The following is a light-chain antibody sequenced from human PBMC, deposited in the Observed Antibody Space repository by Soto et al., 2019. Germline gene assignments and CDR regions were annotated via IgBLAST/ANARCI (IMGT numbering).Light chain of an antibody. CDR1: QSVSSN. CDR2: GTS. V-gene: IGKV3-20*01. CDR3: QQCGSSST. J-gene: IGKJ5*01. Sequence: EIVMTQSPATLSVSPGERATLSCRASQSVSSNLAWYQQKPGQAPRLLIFGTSIRATGIPDRFSGGGSGADFTLTISRLEPEDFAVYYCQQCGSSSTFGQGTRLGL.